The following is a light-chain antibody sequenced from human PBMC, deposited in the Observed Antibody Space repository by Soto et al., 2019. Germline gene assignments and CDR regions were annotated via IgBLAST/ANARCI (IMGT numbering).Light chain of an antibody. J-gene: IGKJ3*01. CDR2: WAS. CDR3: HQYYSSPFT. Sequence: DIVMTQSPDSLAVSLGERATINCKSSQSVLYSSNNKNYLAWYQQKPGQPPKLLIHWASTRESGVPDRFSGSGSGTDFTLTISSLQAEDAAVYYCHQYYSSPFTFGPGTKVDI. V-gene: IGKV4-1*01. CDR1: QSVLYSSNNKNY.